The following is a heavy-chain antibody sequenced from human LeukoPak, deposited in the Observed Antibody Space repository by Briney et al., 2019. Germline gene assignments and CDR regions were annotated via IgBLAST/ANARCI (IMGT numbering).Heavy chain of an antibody. CDR3: AKGRDFLDY. CDR2: TSGSGGNT. CDR1: GFTFSSYA. J-gene: IGHJ4*02. V-gene: IGHV3-23*01. D-gene: IGHD2/OR15-2a*01. Sequence: PGGSLRLSCAASGFTFSSYAMTWVRQAPGKGLEWVSVTSGSGGNTYHADSVKGRFTISRDNSKNTLSLQMNSLRVEDTAVYYCAKGRDFLDYWGQGTLVTVSS.